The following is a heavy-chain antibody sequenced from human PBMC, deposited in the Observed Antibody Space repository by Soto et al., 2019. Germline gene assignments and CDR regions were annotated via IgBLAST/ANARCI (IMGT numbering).Heavy chain of an antibody. D-gene: IGHD2-21*02. Sequence: QVQLVQSGAEVKKPGASVKVSCKASGYTFTSYYMHWVRQAPGQGLEWMGIINPSGGSTSYAQKFQGRVTLTRDTSTSTVEMELSSLRSEDTAVYYCARDLHIVVVTAMRGYYGMDVWGQGTTVTVSS. CDR1: GYTFTSYY. CDR2: INPSGGST. V-gene: IGHV1-46*01. J-gene: IGHJ6*02. CDR3: ARDLHIVVVTAMRGYYGMDV.